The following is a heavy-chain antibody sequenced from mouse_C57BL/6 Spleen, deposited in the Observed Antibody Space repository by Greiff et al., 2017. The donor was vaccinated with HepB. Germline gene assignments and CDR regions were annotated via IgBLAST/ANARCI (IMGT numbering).Heavy chain of an antibody. V-gene: IGHV5-15*01. J-gene: IGHJ4*01. D-gene: IGHD2-2*01. CDR3: ARRGGYYYAMDY. CDR1: GFTFSDYG. CDR2: ISNLAYSI. Sequence: EVKVVESGGGLVQPGGSLKLSCAASGFTFSDYGMAWVRQAPRKGPEWVAFISNLAYSIYYADTVTGRFTISRENAKNTLYLEMSSLRSEDTAMYYCARRGGYYYAMDYWGQGTSVTVSS.